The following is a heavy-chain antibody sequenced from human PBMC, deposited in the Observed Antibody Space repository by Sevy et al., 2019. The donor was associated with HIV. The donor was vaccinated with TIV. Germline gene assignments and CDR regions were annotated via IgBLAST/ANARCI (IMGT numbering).Heavy chain of an antibody. CDR3: ARDGVSSGWYRGYYFDY. D-gene: IGHD6-19*01. Sequence: GGSLRLSCAASRFTFNTYAMHWFRQAPGRGLDWVAFISYDGTNEYYADSVKGRFTISGDNSKNTLYLQMNSLRAEDTAVYYCARDGVSSGWYRGYYFDYWGQGTLVTVSS. CDR2: ISYDGTNE. V-gene: IGHV3-30*04. CDR1: RFTFNTYA. J-gene: IGHJ4*02.